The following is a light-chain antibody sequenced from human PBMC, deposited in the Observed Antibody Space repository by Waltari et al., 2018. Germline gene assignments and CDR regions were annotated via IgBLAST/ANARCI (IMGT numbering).Light chain of an antibody. CDR3: QQRSTWLT. V-gene: IGKV3-11*01. Sequence: EIVLTQSPATLSLSPGERATLTCRANQSVGTYLAWYQNKAGLAPRLLIYDASIRASGIPARFSGSGSGTDFALTISSLEPEDFAVYYCQQRSTWLTFGGGTTVDIK. CDR2: DAS. J-gene: IGKJ4*01. CDR1: QSVGTY.